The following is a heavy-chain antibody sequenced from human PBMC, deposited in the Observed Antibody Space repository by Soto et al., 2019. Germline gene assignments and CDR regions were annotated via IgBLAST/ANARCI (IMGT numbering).Heavy chain of an antibody. D-gene: IGHD3-3*01. J-gene: IGHJ6*02. V-gene: IGHV1-8*01. CDR2: MDPNSGST. CDR1: GYTFTSYD. Sequence: ASVKVSCKASGYTFTSYDINWVRQAPGQGLEWLGWMDPNSGSTGYAQNFQGRVTMTRNISINTAHMELSSLRSEHTAVYYCARERKFDFWRKGLDVWGQGSTVTVSS. CDR3: ARERKFDFWRKGLDV.